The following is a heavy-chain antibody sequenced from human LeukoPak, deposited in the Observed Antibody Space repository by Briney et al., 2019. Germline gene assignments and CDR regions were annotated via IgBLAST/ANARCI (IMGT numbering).Heavy chain of an antibody. D-gene: IGHD3-22*01. CDR3: ARVVVMHDAFDI. CDR1: RGSISSSNYY. Sequence: SETLSLTCSVSRGSISSSNYYWGWIRQPPGKGLEWIGNIYYSGTTYYSPSLPSLKSRVTILVDMSKNQFSLKLRSVTAADTAVYYCARVVVMHDAFDIWGQGTMVTVSS. V-gene: IGHV4-39*07. CDR2: IYYSGTT. J-gene: IGHJ3*02.